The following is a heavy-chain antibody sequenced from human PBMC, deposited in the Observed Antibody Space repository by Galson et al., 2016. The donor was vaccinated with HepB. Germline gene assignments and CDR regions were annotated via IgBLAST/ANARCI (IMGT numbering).Heavy chain of an antibody. CDR2: TSYRSRWYN. D-gene: IGHD3-10*01. Sequence: CAISGDSVSSYSGAWDWLRPSPSRGLEWLGRTSYRSRWYNDYAGSVKGRITIEADTSKNLFSLQLTSVTVADTAVYYCARDRGSGRHFFDSWGQGTLVSVSS. J-gene: IGHJ4*02. V-gene: IGHV6-1*01. CDR3: ARDRGSGRHFFDS. CDR1: GDSVSSYSGA.